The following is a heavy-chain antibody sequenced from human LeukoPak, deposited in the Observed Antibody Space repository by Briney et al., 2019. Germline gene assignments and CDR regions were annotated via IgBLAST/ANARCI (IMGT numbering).Heavy chain of an antibody. J-gene: IGHJ3*02. V-gene: IGHV4-59*01. CDR3: ARGSYYYDSRGYQGAFDI. CDR2: IHYSGST. Sequence: SETLSLTCTVSDGSISTYYWSWIRQPPGKGLEWIGYIHYSGSTNYNPSLKSRVTISVDTSKNQFSLKLSSVTAADTAVYYCARGSYYYDSRGYQGAFDIWGQGTMVTVSS. CDR1: DGSISTYY. D-gene: IGHD3-22*01.